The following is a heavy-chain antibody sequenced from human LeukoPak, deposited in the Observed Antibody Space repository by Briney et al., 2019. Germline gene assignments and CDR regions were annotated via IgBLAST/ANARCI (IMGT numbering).Heavy chain of an antibody. V-gene: IGHV1-46*01. D-gene: IGHD6-6*01. J-gene: IGHJ4*02. CDR2: INPSGGST. CDR3: ASPLIFGYSSSATDY. Sequence: ASVKVSCKASGYTFTSYYMHWVRQAPGQGLEWMGIINPSGGSTNYAQKFQGRVTMTRDTSTGTVYMELSSLRSEDTAVYYCASPLIFGYSSSATDYWGQGTLVTVSS. CDR1: GYTFTSYY.